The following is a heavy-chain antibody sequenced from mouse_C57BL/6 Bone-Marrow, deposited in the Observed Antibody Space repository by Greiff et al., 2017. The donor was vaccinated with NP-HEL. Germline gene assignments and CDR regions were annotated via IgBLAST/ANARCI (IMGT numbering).Heavy chain of an antibody. D-gene: IGHD1-1*01. CDR2: ISNGGGST. CDR1: GFTFSDYY. Sequence: DVKLVESGGGLVQPGGSLKLSCAASGFTFSDYYMYWVRQTPEKRLEWVAYISNGGGSTYYPDTVKGRFTISRDNAKNTLYLQMSRLKSEDTAMYYCARHITTVVATYYYAMDYWGQGTSVTVSS. CDR3: ARHITTVVATYYYAMDY. V-gene: IGHV5-12*01. J-gene: IGHJ4*01.